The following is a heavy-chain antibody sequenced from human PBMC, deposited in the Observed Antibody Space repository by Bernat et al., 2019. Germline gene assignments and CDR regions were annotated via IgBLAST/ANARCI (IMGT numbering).Heavy chain of an antibody. J-gene: IGHJ4*02. CDR1: GFTFGDYA. CDR2: IRSKAYGGTT. CDR3: TRPLGWAVAGPIDY. D-gene: IGHD6-19*01. V-gene: IGHV3-49*03. Sequence: EVQLVESGGGLVQPGRSLRLSCTASGFTFGDYAMSWFRQAPGKGLEWVGFIRSKAYGGTTEYAASVKGRFTISRDDSKSIAYLQMNSLKTEDTAVYYCTRPLGWAVAGPIDYWGQGTLVTVSS.